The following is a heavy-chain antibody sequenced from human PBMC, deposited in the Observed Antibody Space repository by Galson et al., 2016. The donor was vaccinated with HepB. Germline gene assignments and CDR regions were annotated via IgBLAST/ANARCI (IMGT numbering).Heavy chain of an antibody. V-gene: IGHV3-15*07. CDR2: IKGKTDDGST. CDR1: GFTFSNIW. CDR3: SADLFRSTKMALDY. J-gene: IGHJ4*02. Sequence: SLRLSCAASGFTFSNIWMNWVRQAPGRGLEWVARIKGKTDDGSTDYAAPVKGRFTLSRDDSKDTLFLQMTSLNTGDTGVYYLSADLFRSTKMALDYWGQGTLVTVSS. D-gene: IGHD2-21*01.